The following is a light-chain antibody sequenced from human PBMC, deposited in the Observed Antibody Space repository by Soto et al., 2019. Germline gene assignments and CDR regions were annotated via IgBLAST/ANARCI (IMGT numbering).Light chain of an antibody. Sequence: QSVLTQPRSVSGSPGQSVTISCTGTSSDVGTYDFVSWYQQHPGKAPRLMIFDVSERPSGVPDRFSGSKSGNTASLTISGLTAEDEAPYYCCLYAVTFYVFGTGTKVTVL. CDR3: CLYAVTFYV. CDR2: DVS. CDR1: SSDVGTYDF. V-gene: IGLV2-11*01. J-gene: IGLJ1*01.